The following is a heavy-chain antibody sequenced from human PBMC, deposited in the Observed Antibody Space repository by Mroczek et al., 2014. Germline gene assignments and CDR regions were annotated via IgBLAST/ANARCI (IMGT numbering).Heavy chain of an antibody. CDR1: GFTFSDYY. J-gene: IGHJ4*02. CDR2: ISSSGSTI. V-gene: IGHV3-11*01. CDR3: ARVNHPGYCSSTSCRRWFDY. D-gene: IGHD2-2*03. Sequence: QVQLVQSGGGLVKPGGSLRLSCAASGFTFSDYYMSWIRQAPGKGLEWVSYISSSGSTIYYADSVKGRFTISRDNAKNSLYLQMNSLRAEDTAVYYCARVNHPGYCSSTSCRRWFDYWGQGTLVTVSS.